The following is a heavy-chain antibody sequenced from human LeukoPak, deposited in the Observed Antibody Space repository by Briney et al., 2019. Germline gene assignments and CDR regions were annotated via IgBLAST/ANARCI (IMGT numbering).Heavy chain of an antibody. CDR1: GPIFINFW. J-gene: IGHJ6*02. CDR2: VYPRDSDT. CDR3: ARCGYSGYGMDV. D-gene: IGHD5-12*01. V-gene: IGHV5-51*01. Sequence: GESLKISCQGSGPIFINFWIAWVRQMPGKGLEWMGIVYPRDSDTRYSPSFQGQVTISADKSISTAYLQWSSLKASDTAIYYCARCGYSGYGMDVWGQGTTVTVSS.